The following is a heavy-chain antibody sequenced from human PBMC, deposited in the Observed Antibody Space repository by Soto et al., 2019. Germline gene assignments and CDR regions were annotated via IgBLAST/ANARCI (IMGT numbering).Heavy chain of an antibody. CDR3: ARDRQSEIVAMLASNGMDV. V-gene: IGHV4-30-4*01. J-gene: IGHJ6*04. D-gene: IGHD5-12*01. CDR1: GGSINSDDSY. CDR2: IYDSETT. Sequence: QVQLQESGPGLVKPSQTLSLTCTVSGGSINSDDSYWSWLRQPPGRGLEWIGYIYDSETTYYNPSLKSRVTISVATSKNQFSIKLNSVTAADTAVYYCARDRQSEIVAMLASNGMDVWGEGTTVIVYS.